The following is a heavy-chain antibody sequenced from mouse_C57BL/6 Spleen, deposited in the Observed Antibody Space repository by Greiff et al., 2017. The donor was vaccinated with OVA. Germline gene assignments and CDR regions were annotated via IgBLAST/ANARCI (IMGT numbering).Heavy chain of an antibody. CDR2: IHPNSGST. V-gene: IGHV1-64*01. CDR1: GYTFTSYW. J-gene: IGHJ2*01. CDR3: ARSASYSNYLDY. Sequence: QVQLQQPGAELVKPGASVKLSCKASGYTFTSYWMHWVKQRPGQGLEWIGMIHPNSGSTNYNEKFKSKATLTVDKSSSTAYMQLSSLTSEDSAVYYCARSASYSNYLDYWGQGTTLTVSS. D-gene: IGHD2-5*01.